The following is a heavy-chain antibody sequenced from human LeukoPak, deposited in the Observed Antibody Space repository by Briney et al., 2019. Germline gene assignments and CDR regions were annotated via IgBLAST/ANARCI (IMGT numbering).Heavy chain of an antibody. CDR2: ISWNSGSI. Sequence: GGSLRLSCAASGFTFSSYGMHWVRQAPGKGLEWVSGISWNSGSIGYADSVKGRFTISRDNAKNSLYLQMNSLRAEDTALYYCAKDDTYGSGFFDYWGQGTLVTVSS. J-gene: IGHJ4*02. V-gene: IGHV3-9*01. CDR1: GFTFSSYG. CDR3: AKDDTYGSGFFDY. D-gene: IGHD3-10*01.